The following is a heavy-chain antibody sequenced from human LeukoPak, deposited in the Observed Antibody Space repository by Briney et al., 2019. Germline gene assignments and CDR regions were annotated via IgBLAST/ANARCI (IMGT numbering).Heavy chain of an antibody. Sequence: GGSLRLSCAASGFTFSSNAMHWVRQAPGKGLEWVAVITYDGSNKYYADSVKGRFTISRDNSKNTLYLQMNSLRAEDTAVYYCAKGGGEYVVVPAAIFYWGQGTLVTVSS. J-gene: IGHJ4*02. D-gene: IGHD2-2*01. CDR3: AKGGGEYVVVPAAIFY. CDR2: ITYDGSNK. V-gene: IGHV3-30-3*01. CDR1: GFTFSSNA.